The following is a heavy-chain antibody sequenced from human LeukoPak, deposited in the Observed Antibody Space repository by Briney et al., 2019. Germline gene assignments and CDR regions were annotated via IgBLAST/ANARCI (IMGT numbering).Heavy chain of an antibody. CDR2: ISGSGGAT. CDR3: ARVDRIPYCYYYMDV. J-gene: IGHJ6*03. Sequence: GGSLRLSCAASGFTFNTYGMSWVRQAPGKGLEWVSGISGSGGATYYADSVKGRFTISRDNAKNSLYLQMNSLRAEDTAVYYCARVDRIPYCYYYMDVWGKGTTVTISS. D-gene: IGHD2-21*01. V-gene: IGHV3-23*01. CDR1: GFTFNTYG.